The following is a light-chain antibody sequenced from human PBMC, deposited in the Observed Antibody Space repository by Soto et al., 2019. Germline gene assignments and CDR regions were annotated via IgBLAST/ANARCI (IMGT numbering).Light chain of an antibody. CDR3: SSYTTSSTLI. CDR1: SSDVGGYNY. J-gene: IGLJ2*01. Sequence: QSALTQPASVSESPGQSITISCTGTSSDVGGYNYVSWYQQYPGKAPKLIIHEVNNRPSGVSNRFSGSKSGNTASLTISGLQAEDEADYYCSSYTTSSTLIFGGGTKLTVL. CDR2: EVN. V-gene: IGLV2-14*01.